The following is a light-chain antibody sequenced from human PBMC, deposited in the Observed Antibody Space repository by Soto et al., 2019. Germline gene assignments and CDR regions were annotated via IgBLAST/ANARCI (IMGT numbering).Light chain of an antibody. CDR1: QSVSYH. CDR3: QQYDSWLT. V-gene: IGKV3-15*01. J-gene: IGKJ4*01. CDR2: DAS. Sequence: IVMTQTPATLSVSPGGRVTLSCRASQSVSYHVAWYQQKPGQTPRLVIYDASSRASGIPARFHGSRSGTEFSLTISSLQSEDFGIYYCQQYDSWLTFGGGTRVDI.